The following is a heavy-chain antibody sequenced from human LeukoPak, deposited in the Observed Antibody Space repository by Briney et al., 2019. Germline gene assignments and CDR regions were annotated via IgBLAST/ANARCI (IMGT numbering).Heavy chain of an antibody. D-gene: IGHD6-19*01. V-gene: IGHV3-21*01. CDR1: GFAFSSYS. CDR3: ATYTSEGSGWSEHAFDI. J-gene: IGHJ3*02. CDR2: ISSSSDYI. Sequence: GGSLRLSCAASGFAFSSYSMNWVRQAPGKGLEWVSSISSSSDYIYYADSVRGRFTISRDNAKNSLYLQMNSLRAEDTAVYYCATYTSEGSGWSEHAFDIWGKGTMVTVSS.